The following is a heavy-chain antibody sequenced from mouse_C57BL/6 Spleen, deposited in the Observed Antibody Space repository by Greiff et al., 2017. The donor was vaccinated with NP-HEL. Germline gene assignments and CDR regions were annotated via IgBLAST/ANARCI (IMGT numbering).Heavy chain of an antibody. Sequence: EVKLVESGPGLVKPSQSLSLTCSVTGYSITSGYYWNWIRQFPGNKLEWMGYISYDGSNNYNPSLKNRISITRDTSKNQCFLKLNSVTTEDTATYYCARDRLAAYWGQGTLVTVSA. V-gene: IGHV3-6*01. CDR1: GYSITSGYY. J-gene: IGHJ3*01. CDR3: ARDRLAAY. CDR2: ISYDGSN. D-gene: IGHD2-13*01.